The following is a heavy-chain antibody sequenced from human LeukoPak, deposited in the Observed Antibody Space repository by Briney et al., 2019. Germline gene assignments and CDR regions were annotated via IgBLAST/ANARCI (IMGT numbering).Heavy chain of an antibody. CDR3: AKQYYYDSSGYYYDGPV. CDR2: IRYDGGNK. Sequence: PGGSLRLSCAASGFTFSSYGMHWVRQAPGKGLEWVAFIRYDGGNKYYADSVKGRFTISRDNSKNTLYLQMNSLRAEDTAVYYCAKQYYYDSSGYYYDGPVWGQGTLVTVSS. V-gene: IGHV3-30*02. CDR1: GFTFSSYG. J-gene: IGHJ4*02. D-gene: IGHD3-22*01.